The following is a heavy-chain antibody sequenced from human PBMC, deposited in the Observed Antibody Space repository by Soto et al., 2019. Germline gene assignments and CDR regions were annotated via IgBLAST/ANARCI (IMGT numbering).Heavy chain of an antibody. D-gene: IGHD2-21*02. J-gene: IGHJ4*02. CDR1: GVTITSINW. Sequence: SVPMCHTCAVAGVTITSINWWSSISKPPGKGLEWIGEIYHSGTINYNPSLESRVTMSVDRSKNQFSLKLSSLTAADTAVYYCARFSPIVVVTASYYLDYLGQGTQVTVS. CDR3: ARFSPIVVVTASYYLDY. V-gene: IGHV4-4*02. CDR2: IYHSGTI.